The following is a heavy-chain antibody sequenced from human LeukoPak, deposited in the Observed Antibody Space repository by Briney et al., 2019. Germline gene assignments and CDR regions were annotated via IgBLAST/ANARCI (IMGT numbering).Heavy chain of an antibody. J-gene: IGHJ4*02. V-gene: IGHV3-30*02. CDR1: GFTFSSYG. Sequence: GGSLRLSCAASGFTFSSYGMHWVRQAPGKGLEWVAFIRYDGSNKYYADSVKGRFTISRDNSKNTLYLQMNSLRAEDTAVYYCARAGVGATMGIFDYWGQGTLVTVSS. D-gene: IGHD1-26*01. CDR3: ARAGVGATMGIFDY. CDR2: IRYDGSNK.